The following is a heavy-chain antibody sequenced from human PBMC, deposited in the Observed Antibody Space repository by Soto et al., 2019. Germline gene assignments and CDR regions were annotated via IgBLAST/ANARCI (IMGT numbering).Heavy chain of an antibody. D-gene: IGHD5-12*01. CDR3: ASGYDSASFDY. J-gene: IGHJ4*02. CDR1: GGSFSGYY. V-gene: IGHV4-34*01. Sequence: SETLSLTCTVSGGSFSGYYWSWIRQPPGKGLEWIGEINHSGSTNYNPSLKSRVTISVDTSKNQFSLKLSSVTAADTAVYYCASGYDSASFDYWGQGTLVTVSS. CDR2: INHSGST.